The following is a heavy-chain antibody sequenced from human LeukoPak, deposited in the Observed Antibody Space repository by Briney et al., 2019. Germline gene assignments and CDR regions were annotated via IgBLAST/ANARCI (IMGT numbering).Heavy chain of an antibody. CDR3: ARAVGHYGDYPIDY. CDR2: IIPILGIA. V-gene: IGHV1-69*04. CDR1: GGTFSSYA. D-gene: IGHD4-17*01. J-gene: IGHJ4*02. Sequence: GASVKVSCKASGGTFSSYAISWVRQAPGQGLEWMGRIIPILGIANYAQKFQGRVTITADKSTSTAYMELSSLRSEDTAVYYCARAVGHYGDYPIDYWGQGTLVTVSS.